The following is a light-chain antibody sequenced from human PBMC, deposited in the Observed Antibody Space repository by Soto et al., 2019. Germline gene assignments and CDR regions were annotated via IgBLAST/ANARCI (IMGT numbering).Light chain of an antibody. CDR2: GAS. J-gene: IGKJ2*01. V-gene: IGKV3-15*01. Sequence: EIVMTQSPATLSVSPGERATLSCRARQSVRSNFAWYQQKPGQAPRLLIYGASTRATGIPARFSGSGSGTEFTLTISSLQSEDVAVYYCQQYNNWPYTFGQGTKLEIK. CDR3: QQYNNWPYT. CDR1: QSVRSN.